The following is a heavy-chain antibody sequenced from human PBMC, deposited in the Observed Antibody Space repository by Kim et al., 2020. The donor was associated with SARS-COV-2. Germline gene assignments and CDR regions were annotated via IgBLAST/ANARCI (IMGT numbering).Heavy chain of an antibody. Sequence: GGSLRLSCVASGFTFTSYGLSWVRQAPGEGLKWVASLSSSGGSAYYADSVEGRFTVSRDISKNTLYLQMSSLRGEDTAVYYCVKGRGAQYYYGMDIWGQGTTVTVSS. J-gene: IGHJ6*02. CDR3: VKGRGAQYYYGMDI. CDR2: LSSSGGSA. D-gene: IGHD1-26*01. CDR1: GFTFTSYG. V-gene: IGHV3-23*01.